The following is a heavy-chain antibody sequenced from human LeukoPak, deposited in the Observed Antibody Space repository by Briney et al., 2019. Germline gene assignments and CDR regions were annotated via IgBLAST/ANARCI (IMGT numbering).Heavy chain of an antibody. V-gene: IGHV3-21*04. CDR1: GFTFSTYS. Sequence: GGSLRLSCAASGFTFSTYSMNWVRQAPGKGLEWVSSISSSSTYIYYADSVKGRFTISRDNAKNSLYLQMNSLRAEDTALYYCAREKSYYDSRGFYAFDIWGQGTMVTVSS. CDR3: AREKSYYDSRGFYAFDI. CDR2: ISSSSTYI. J-gene: IGHJ3*02. D-gene: IGHD3-22*01.